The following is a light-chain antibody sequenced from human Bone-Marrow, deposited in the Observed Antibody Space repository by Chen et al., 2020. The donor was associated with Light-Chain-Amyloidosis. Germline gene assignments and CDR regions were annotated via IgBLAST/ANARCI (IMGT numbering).Light chain of an antibody. CDR1: NIGSTS. CDR3: QVWDRSSDRPV. Sequence: YVLTQPSSVSVAPGQTAPIAWGGNNIGSTSVHWYQQTPGQAPLLVVYDDSDRPSGIPERLSGSNSGNTATLTISRVEAGDEADYYCQVWDRSSDRPVFGGGTKLTVL. V-gene: IGLV3-21*02. J-gene: IGLJ3*02. CDR2: DDS.